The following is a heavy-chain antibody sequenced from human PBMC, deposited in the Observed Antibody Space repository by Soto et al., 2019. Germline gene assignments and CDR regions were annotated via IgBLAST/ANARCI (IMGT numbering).Heavy chain of an antibody. D-gene: IGHD3-3*01. CDR2: IYHSGDT. CDR3: ARKSASLFDY. Sequence: SETLSLTCTVSGGSISSHYWTWIRQSPGKGLEWIGNIYHSGDTNYSPSLKSRVTISVDTSKNQFSLKLRSVTAADTAAYYCARKSASLFDYCGQGTLVTVSS. V-gene: IGHV4-59*11. CDR1: GGSISSHY. J-gene: IGHJ4*02.